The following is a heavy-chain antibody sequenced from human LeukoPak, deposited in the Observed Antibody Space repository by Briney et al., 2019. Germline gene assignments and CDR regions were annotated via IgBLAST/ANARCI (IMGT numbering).Heavy chain of an antibody. V-gene: IGHV4-59*11. Sequence: SETLSLTCTVSGGSISNHYWGWIRQAPGMGPEWIGYIYYSGSTNYNPSVKSRVTISVDTSKNEFSLRLSSVTAADTAVYYCAKHLTNAYYDMIWFDPWGQGTLVTVSS. CDR3: AKHLTNAYYDMIWFDP. D-gene: IGHD3-16*01. CDR1: GGSISNHY. CDR2: IYYSGST. J-gene: IGHJ5*02.